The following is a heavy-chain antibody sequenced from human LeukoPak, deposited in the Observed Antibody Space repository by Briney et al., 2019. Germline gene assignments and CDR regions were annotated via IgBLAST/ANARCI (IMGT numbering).Heavy chain of an antibody. CDR1: GFTFSSYG. Sequence: GGSLRLSCEASGFTFSSYGMHWVRQAPGKGLEWVAVISYDGSNKYYADSVKGRFTISRDNSKNTLYLQMNSLRAEDTAVYYCARDGEGYCSGGSCFSWFDPWGQGTLVTVSS. CDR2: ISYDGSNK. CDR3: ARDGEGYCSGGSCFSWFDP. V-gene: IGHV3-30*03. J-gene: IGHJ5*02. D-gene: IGHD2-15*01.